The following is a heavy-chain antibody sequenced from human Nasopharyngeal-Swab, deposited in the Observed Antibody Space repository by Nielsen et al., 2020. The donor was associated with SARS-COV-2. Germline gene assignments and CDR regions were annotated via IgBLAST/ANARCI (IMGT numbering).Heavy chain of an antibody. Sequence: GESLKISCAASGFTFSSYGMHWVRQAPGKGLEWVAVIWYDGSNKYYADSVKGRFTISRDNSKNTLYLQMNSLRAEDTAVYYCARVYPSPAYSGYALVDYWGQGTLVTVSS. CDR3: ARVYPSPAYSGYALVDY. CDR1: GFTFSSYG. J-gene: IGHJ4*02. D-gene: IGHD5-12*01. V-gene: IGHV3-33*01. CDR2: IWYDGSNK.